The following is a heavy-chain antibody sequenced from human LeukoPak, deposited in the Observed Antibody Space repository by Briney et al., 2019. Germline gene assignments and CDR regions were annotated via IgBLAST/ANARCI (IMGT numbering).Heavy chain of an antibody. V-gene: IGHV1-18*01. D-gene: IGHD1-7*01. Sequence: ASVKVSCKASGYTFTSYGTSWVRQAPGQGLEWMGWISAYNGNTNYAQKLQGRVTMTTDTSTSTAYMELRSLRSDDTAVYYCARDFPNWNYGSGGWFDPWGQGTLVTVSS. CDR1: GYTFTSYG. J-gene: IGHJ5*02. CDR2: ISAYNGNT. CDR3: ARDFPNWNYGSGGWFDP.